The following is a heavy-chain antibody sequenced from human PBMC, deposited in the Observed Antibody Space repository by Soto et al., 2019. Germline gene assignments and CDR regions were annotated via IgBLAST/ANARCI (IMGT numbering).Heavy chain of an antibody. V-gene: IGHV3-30*18. CDR2: ILYDGSDK. CDR3: AKAGGGFGDFVHH. CDR1: GFTFSSYG. Sequence: GGSLRLSCAASGFTFSSYGMHWVRQAPGKGLEWVTGILYDGSDKYYADSVKGRFTISRENSKNTLYLLMNSLRTEDSAVYYCAKAGGGFGDFVHHWGQGTPVTVSS. D-gene: IGHD3-10*01. J-gene: IGHJ4*02.